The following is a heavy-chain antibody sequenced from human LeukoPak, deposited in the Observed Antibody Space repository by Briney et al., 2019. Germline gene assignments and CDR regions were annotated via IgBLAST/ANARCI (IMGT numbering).Heavy chain of an antibody. J-gene: IGHJ4*02. CDR3: ARGIAAAFDY. CDR1: GGSISSGSYY. D-gene: IGHD6-13*01. CDR2: IYTSGST. V-gene: IGHV4-61*02. Sequence: SQTLSLTCTVSGGSISSGSYYWSWIRQPAGKGLEWIGRIYTSGSTNYNPSPKSRVTISVDTSKNQFSLKLSSVTAADTAVYYCARGIAAAFDYWGQGTLVTVSS.